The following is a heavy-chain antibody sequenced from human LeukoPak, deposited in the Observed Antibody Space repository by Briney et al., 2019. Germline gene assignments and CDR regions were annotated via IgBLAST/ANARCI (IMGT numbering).Heavy chain of an antibody. Sequence: GGSLRLSCAASGFTFDDYGMSWVRQAPGKGLEWVSGINWNGGSTGYADSVKGRFTISRDNAKNSLYPQMNSLRAEDTALYYCARVDADYYGSGKYYYYYYMDVWGKGTTVTVSS. J-gene: IGHJ6*03. D-gene: IGHD3-10*01. CDR3: ARVDADYYGSGKYYYYYYMDV. CDR1: GFTFDDYG. V-gene: IGHV3-20*04. CDR2: INWNGGST.